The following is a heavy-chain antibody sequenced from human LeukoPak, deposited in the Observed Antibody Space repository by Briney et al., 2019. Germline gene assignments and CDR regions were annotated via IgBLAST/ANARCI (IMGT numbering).Heavy chain of an antibody. D-gene: IGHD1/OR15-1a*01. CDR3: ARELREHGVFDI. CDR2: IYSDGST. CDR1: GFTVRSNY. J-gene: IGHJ3*02. Sequence: PGGSLRLSCAASGFTVRSNYMTWVRQAPGKGLEWVSEIYSDGSTFYAASVKGRFSISRDNSKNTVYLQMNSLRADGTAVYYCARELREHGVFDIWGQGTMVTVSS. V-gene: IGHV3-53*01.